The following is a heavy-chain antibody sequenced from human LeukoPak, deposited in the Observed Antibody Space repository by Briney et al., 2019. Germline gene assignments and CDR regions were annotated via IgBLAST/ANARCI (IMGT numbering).Heavy chain of an antibody. CDR1: GFTFSSYA. V-gene: IGHV3-23*01. Sequence: GGSLRLSCAASGFTFSSYAMSWVRQAPGKGLEWVSAISGSGGSTYYADSVKGRFTISRDNSKNTLYLQMNSLRAEDTAVYYCAKVSYDSSGYYYRWFDYWGQGTPVTVSS. CDR2: ISGSGGST. CDR3: AKVSYDSSGYYYRWFDY. J-gene: IGHJ4*02. D-gene: IGHD3-22*01.